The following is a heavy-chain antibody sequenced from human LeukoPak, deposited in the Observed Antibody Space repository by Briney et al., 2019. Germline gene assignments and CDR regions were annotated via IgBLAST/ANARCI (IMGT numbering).Heavy chain of an antibody. CDR3: ARLRYCTGGSCFTWYDAFDI. V-gene: IGHV5-51*01. J-gene: IGHJ3*02. CDR2: IYPSDSDT. Sequence: GESLKISCKGSGYSFPTYWIGWVRQMPGKGLEWMGIIYPSDSDTKYSPSFQGQVTISADTSTNTAYLQWSSLKDSDAAVYFCARLRYCTGGSCFTWYDAFDIWGQGTVVTVSS. CDR1: GYSFPTYW. D-gene: IGHD2-15*01.